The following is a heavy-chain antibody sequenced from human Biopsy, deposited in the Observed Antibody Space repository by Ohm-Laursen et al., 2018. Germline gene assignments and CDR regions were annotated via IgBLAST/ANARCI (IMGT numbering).Heavy chain of an antibody. D-gene: IGHD2/OR15-2a*01. V-gene: IGHV4-59*01. CDR1: GSSISSDY. CDR2: IYYSGST. CDR3: ARATNSTGWPYYYFYGMDV. Sequence: GTLSLTCSVSGSSISSDYWSWIRQPPRKGLEWIGYIYYSGSTNYNPSLKSRVTISVDTSKNQFSLRLNSVTAADTAVYYCARATNSTGWPYYYFYGMDVWGQGTTVTVSS. J-gene: IGHJ6*02.